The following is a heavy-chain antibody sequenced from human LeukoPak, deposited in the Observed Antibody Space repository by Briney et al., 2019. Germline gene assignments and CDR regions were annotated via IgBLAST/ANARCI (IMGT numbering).Heavy chain of an antibody. CDR3: ARATVNSISSYDY. V-gene: IGHV3-48*03. Sequence: GGSLRLSCAASGFTFSSYEMNWVRQAPGKGLEWVSYISSSGSTIYYADPVKGRFTISRDNARNSLYLQMSSLRAEDTALYYCARATVNSISSYDYWGQGTLVTVSS. CDR1: GFTFSSYE. J-gene: IGHJ4*02. CDR2: ISSSGSTI. D-gene: IGHD2-2*01.